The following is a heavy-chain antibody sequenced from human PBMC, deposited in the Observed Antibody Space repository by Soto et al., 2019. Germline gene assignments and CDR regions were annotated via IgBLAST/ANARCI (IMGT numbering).Heavy chain of an antibody. V-gene: IGHV1-18*04. CDR1: GYTFTSYG. Sequence: QVQLVQSGAEVKKPGASVKVSCEASGYTFTSYGISWVRQAPGQGLEWMGWISAYNGNTNYAQKLQGRVTMTTDTSTSTAYMELRSLRSDDTAVYYCARDNHYYDSSGYYYGFDYWGQGTLVTVSS. CDR2: ISAYNGNT. CDR3: ARDNHYYDSSGYYYGFDY. D-gene: IGHD3-22*01. J-gene: IGHJ4*02.